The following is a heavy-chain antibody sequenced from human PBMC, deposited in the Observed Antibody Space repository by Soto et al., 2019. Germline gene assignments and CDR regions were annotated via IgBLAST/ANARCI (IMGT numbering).Heavy chain of an antibody. CDR3: ARDPPATRHGMDV. CDR2: ISGSGGST. Sequence: GGSLRLSCAASGFTFSSYAMSWVRQAPGKGLEWVSAISGSGGSTYYADSVRGRFTISRDNSKNTLYLQMKSLRAEDTAVYYCARDPPATRHGMDVWGQGTTVTVSS. CDR1: GFTFSSYA. V-gene: IGHV3-23*01. J-gene: IGHJ6*02.